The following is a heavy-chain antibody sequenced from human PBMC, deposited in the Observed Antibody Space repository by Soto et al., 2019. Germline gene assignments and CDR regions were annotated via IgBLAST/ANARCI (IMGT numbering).Heavy chain of an antibody. J-gene: IGHJ4*02. V-gene: IGHV4-4*02. D-gene: IGHD3-10*01. CDR2: IYHSGST. CDR3: ARDQNGSGNYYTRYFDY. CDR1: RDCIDSRYW. Sequence: SETLSLTCAVPRDCIDSRYWWSWVRQSPGKGLGWIGEIYHSGSTNYNPSLKSRVTISVDKSKNQFSLNLSSVTAADTAVYYCARDQNGSGNYYTRYFDYWGQGTLVTVS.